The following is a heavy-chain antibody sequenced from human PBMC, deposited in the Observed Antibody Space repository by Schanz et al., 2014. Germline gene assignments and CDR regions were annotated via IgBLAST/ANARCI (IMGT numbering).Heavy chain of an antibody. CDR1: GFTFSRYW. J-gene: IGHJ4*02. CDR3: ARMLGGDEGIDQ. CDR2: IKQDGSAK. Sequence: EVQLVESGGGLVQPGGSLRLCCVASGFTFSRYWMTWVRQAPGKGLEWVANIKQDGSAKNYEDSVKGRFTISRDNPKKLLWLQMSSMRDEDAALYCCARMLGGDEGIDQWGQGTLVTVSS. V-gene: IGHV3-7*01. D-gene: IGHD4-17*01.